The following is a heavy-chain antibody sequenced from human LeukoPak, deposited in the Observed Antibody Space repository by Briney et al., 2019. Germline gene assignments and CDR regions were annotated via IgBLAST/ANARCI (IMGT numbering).Heavy chain of an antibody. CDR2: TSASGST. CDR3: ARGLVKDYDFWSGYYSYFDY. V-gene: IGHV4-4*07. CDR1: GGSMSDYY. Sequence: SETLSLTCTVSGGSMSDYYWSWTRQPAGMGLEWIGRTSASGSTNYNPSLKSRVTVSVDTSKNQFSLKLSSVTAADTAVYYCARGLVKDYDFWSGYYSYFDYWGQGTLVTVSS. D-gene: IGHD3-3*01. J-gene: IGHJ4*02.